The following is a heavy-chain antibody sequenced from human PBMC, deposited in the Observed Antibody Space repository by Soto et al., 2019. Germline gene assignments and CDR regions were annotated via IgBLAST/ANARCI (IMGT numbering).Heavy chain of an antibody. CDR1: GFTFSSYS. V-gene: IGHV3-48*01. CDR3: ASGTSEETFEI. CDR2: ISSSSGTI. J-gene: IGHJ3*02. D-gene: IGHD6-13*01. Sequence: EVQLVESGGGLVQPGGSLRLSCAASGFTFSSYSMNWVRQALGKGLEWVSYISSSSGTIYYGDSVKGRFTISRDNPKNSLYLQMNSLRAEDTAVYYCASGTSEETFEIWGQGTMVTVSS.